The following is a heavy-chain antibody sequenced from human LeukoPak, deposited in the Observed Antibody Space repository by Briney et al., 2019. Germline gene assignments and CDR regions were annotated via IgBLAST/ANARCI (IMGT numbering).Heavy chain of an antibody. J-gene: IGHJ3*02. CDR3: AKDRDSSSWYDFDAFDI. V-gene: IGHV3-23*01. CDR1: GFTFSSYA. Sequence: GGSLRLSCAASGFTFSSYAMSWVRQARGKGLEWVSAISGSGGSTYYADFVKGRFTISRDNSKNLFYLQMNTLRAEDTAVYYCAKDRDSSSWYDFDAFDIWGQGTMVTVSS. CDR2: ISGSGGST. D-gene: IGHD6-13*01.